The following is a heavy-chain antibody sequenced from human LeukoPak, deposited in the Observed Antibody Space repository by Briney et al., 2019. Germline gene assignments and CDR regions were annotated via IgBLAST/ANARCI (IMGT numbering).Heavy chain of an antibody. CDR3: AKDENSGYGY. CDR1: GFTFSSYG. V-gene: IGHV3-30*18. D-gene: IGHD5-12*01. Sequence: GGSLRLSCAASGFTFSSYGMHWVPQGPGKGLEGVAVISYDGSNKYYADSVKGRFAISRDNSKNTLYLQMSSLRAEDTAVYYRAKDENSGYGYWGQGTLVTVSS. CDR2: ISYDGSNK. J-gene: IGHJ4*02.